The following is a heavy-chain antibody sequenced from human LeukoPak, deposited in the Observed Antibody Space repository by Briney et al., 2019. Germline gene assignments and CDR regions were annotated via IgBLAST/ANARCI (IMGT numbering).Heavy chain of an antibody. CDR3: ARSPYILWWLNFDY. D-gene: IGHD2-21*01. Sequence: PGGSLRLSCAASGFTLSSYAMTWVRQAPGRGLEWVSSVDGGGGGTYYADSVKGRFTISRDNSKNTLYLQMNSLRAEDTAVYYCARSPYILWWLNFDYWGQGTLVTVSS. CDR2: VDGGGGGT. CDR1: GFTLSSYA. J-gene: IGHJ4*02. V-gene: IGHV3-23*01.